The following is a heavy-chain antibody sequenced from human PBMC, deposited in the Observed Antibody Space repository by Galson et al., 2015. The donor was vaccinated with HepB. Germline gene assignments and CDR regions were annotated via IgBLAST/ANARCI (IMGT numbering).Heavy chain of an antibody. D-gene: IGHD6-19*01. CDR3: TTELRINNGWYPY. V-gene: IGHV3-33*01. Sequence: SLRLSCAASGFTFSRYAMHWVRQAPGKGLECVALRDSVKGRFTISRDDSENKLFLQMNSLKTEDTGVYYCTTELRINNGWYPYWGQGALVTV. CDR1: GFTFSRYA. J-gene: IGHJ4*02.